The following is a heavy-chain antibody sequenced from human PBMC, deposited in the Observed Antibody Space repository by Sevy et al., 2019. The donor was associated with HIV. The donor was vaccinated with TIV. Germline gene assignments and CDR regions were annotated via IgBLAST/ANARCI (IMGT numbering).Heavy chain of an antibody. J-gene: IGHJ4*02. V-gene: IGHV3-7*01. Sequence: GGSLRLSCTTSGFTLGDYAMNWVRQAPGKGLEWVATMKEDGSERNYVDSVKGRFTISRDNAKNSLYLQMNSLRAEDTAVYYCVREGVGGYSYSLDCWGQGTLVTVSS. CDR3: VREGVGGYSYSLDC. D-gene: IGHD5-18*01. CDR2: MKEDGSER. CDR1: GFTLGDYA.